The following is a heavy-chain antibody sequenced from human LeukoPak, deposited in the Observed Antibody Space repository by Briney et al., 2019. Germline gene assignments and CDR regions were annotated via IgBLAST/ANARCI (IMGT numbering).Heavy chain of an antibody. D-gene: IGHD2-8*01. J-gene: IGHJ4*02. V-gene: IGHV3-23*01. CDR2: VSGTGITT. Sequence: GGSLRLSCAASGFTFTSYAMSWVRQAPGKELEWVSSVSGTGITTYYADSVKGRFTVSRDNSKDTVYLQMNSLRGEDTAVYYCAKELMGFDYWGQGSLVTVSS. CDR3: AKELMGFDY. CDR1: GFTFTSYA.